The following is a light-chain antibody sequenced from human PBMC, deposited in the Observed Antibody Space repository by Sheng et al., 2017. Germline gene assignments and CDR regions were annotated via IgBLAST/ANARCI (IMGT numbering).Light chain of an antibody. Sequence: DIQMTQSPSSLSASVGDRVTITCRASQSINTWLAWYQQKPGKAPKLLIYKASSLERGVPLRFSGSGSGTEFTLTISSLQPDDFATYYCQQYNPYSPRTFGQGTKAGDQT. CDR3: QQYNPYSPRT. CDR1: QSINTW. V-gene: IGKV1-5*03. J-gene: IGKJ2*01. CDR2: KAS.